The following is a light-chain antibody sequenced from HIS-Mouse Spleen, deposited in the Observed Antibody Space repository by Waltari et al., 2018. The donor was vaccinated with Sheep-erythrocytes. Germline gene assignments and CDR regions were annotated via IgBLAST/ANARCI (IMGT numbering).Light chain of an antibody. CDR1: KLGDKY. V-gene: IGLV3-1*01. Sequence: SYELTQPPSVSVSPGQTAIITCSGDKLGDKYACWYQQKPGQSPVLVIYQDSKRPSGIPERFSGSHSGNTATLTISGTQAMDEADYYCQAWDSSTAVFGGGTKLTVL. CDR2: QDS. J-gene: IGLJ2*01. CDR3: QAWDSSTAV.